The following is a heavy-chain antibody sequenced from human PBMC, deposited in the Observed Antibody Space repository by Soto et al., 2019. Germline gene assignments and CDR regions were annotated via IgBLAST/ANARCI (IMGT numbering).Heavy chain of an antibody. V-gene: IGHV4-4*02. CDR2: IYHSGSA. CDR1: GGSVSSSNW. CDR3: ARVPGVVVSADDAFDI. Sequence: QVQLQQSGPGLVKPSGTLSLTCAVSGGSVSSSNWWSWVRQSPGKGLEWMGEIYHSGSAHYNPSLKCRATISLDKSNNQFSLRLTSVTAADTAVYYCARVPGVVVSADDAFDIWGPGTRVIVSS. J-gene: IGHJ3*02. D-gene: IGHD2-21*02.